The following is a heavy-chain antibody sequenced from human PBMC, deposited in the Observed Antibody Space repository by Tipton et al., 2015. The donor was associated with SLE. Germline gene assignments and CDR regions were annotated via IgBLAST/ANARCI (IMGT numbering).Heavy chain of an antibody. Sequence: SLRLSCAASGFTFSSYSMNWVRQAPGKGLEWVSYISSSSSYIYYADSVKGRFTISRDNAKNSLYLQMNSLRAEDTAVYYCARSLGSGSGWYFDLWGRGTLVTVSS. D-gene: IGHD3-10*01. J-gene: IGHJ2*01. CDR1: GFTFSSYS. V-gene: IGHV3-21*05. CDR3: ARSLGSGSGWYFDL. CDR2: ISSSSSYI.